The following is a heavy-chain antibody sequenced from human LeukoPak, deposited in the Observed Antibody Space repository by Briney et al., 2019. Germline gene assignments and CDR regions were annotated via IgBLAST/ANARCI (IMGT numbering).Heavy chain of an antibody. CDR2: IYSGGST. Sequence: GGSLRLSCAASGFTVSSNYMSWVRQAPGKGLEWVSVIYSGGSTYYADSVKGRFTISRDNSNNTLYLQMNSLRAEDTAVYYCASRTSVYDSRGYYSYYFDYWGQGTLVTVSS. CDR1: GFTVSSNY. CDR3: ASRTSVYDSRGYYSYYFDY. D-gene: IGHD3-22*01. V-gene: IGHV3-66*01. J-gene: IGHJ4*02.